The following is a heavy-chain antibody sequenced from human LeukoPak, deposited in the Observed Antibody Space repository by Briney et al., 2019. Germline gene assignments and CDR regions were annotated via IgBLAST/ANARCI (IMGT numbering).Heavy chain of an antibody. Sequence: ASVKVSCKASGYTFTNYYVHWVRQAPGQGLEWMGWINANSGATNYAQKFQGRVTMTRDTSISTAYMELSSLKSDDTAVYYCARADSSNWYWFDPWGQGTLVTVSS. CDR1: GYTFTNYY. D-gene: IGHD6-13*01. CDR2: INANSGAT. V-gene: IGHV1-2*02. CDR3: ARADSSNWYWFDP. J-gene: IGHJ5*02.